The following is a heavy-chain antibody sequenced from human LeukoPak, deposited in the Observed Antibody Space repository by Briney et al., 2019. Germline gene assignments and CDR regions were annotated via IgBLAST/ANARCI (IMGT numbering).Heavy chain of an antibody. CDR2: IYYGGST. D-gene: IGHD3-10*01. J-gene: IGHJ4*02. V-gene: IGHV4-59*08. Sequence: SETLSLTCTVSGGSISSYYWSWIRQPPGKGLEWIGYIYYGGSTNYNPSLKSRVTISVDTSKNQFSLKLSSVTAADTAVYYCARHARLGSGSGSYYKEGYFDYWGQGTLVTVSS. CDR3: ARHARLGSGSGSYYKEGYFDY. CDR1: GGSISSYY.